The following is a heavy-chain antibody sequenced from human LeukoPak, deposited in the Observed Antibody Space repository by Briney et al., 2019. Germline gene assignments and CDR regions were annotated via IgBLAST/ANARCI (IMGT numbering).Heavy chain of an antibody. Sequence: KPSETLSLTCTVSGGSISSSSYYWSWIRQPPGKGLEWIGYIYYSGSTNYNPSLKSRVTISVDTSKNQFSLKLSSVTAADTAVYYCARHLGAGDMNYFDYWAREPWSPSPQ. CDR2: IYYSGST. CDR1: GGSISSSSYY. D-gene: IGHD7-27*01. V-gene: IGHV4-61*05. J-gene: IGHJ4*02. CDR3: ARHLGAGDMNYFDY.